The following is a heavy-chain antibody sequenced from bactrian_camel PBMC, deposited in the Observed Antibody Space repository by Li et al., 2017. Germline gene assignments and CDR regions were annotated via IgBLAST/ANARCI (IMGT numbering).Heavy chain of an antibody. Sequence: DVQLVESGGGSVQAGGSLRLSCVASGDTISRYCMGWFRQAPGEFREGVASFTSDGSISYGDSVKGRFIISQDNAKNTLYLQLNGLKTEDTAMYYCVKDPCVGYGSHCRGQGTQVTVS. J-gene: IGHJ4*01. CDR3: VKDPCVGYGSHC. CDR1: GDTISRYC. D-gene: IGHD2*01. V-gene: IGHV3S42*01. CDR2: FTSDGSI.